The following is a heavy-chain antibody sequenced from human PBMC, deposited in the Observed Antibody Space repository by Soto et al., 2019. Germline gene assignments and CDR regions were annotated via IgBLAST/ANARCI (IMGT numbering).Heavy chain of an antibody. CDR3: AKDLSSTFYDFWSGLNYGMDV. D-gene: IGHD3-3*01. V-gene: IGHV3-23*01. CDR1: GFTFSSYA. Sequence: GSLRLSCAASGFTFSSYAMSWVRQAPGKGLEWVSGISGSGGSTYYADSVKGRFTISRDNSKNTLYLQMNSLRAEDTAVYYCAKDLSSTFYDFWSGLNYGMDVWGQGTTVTVSS. J-gene: IGHJ6*02. CDR2: ISGSGGST.